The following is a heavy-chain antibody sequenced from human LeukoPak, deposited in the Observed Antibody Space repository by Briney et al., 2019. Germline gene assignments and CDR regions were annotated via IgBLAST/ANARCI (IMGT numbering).Heavy chain of an antibody. CDR2: ITGSDDST. CDR3: AKVAVVAYQDYYYYMDV. V-gene: IGHV3-23*01. J-gene: IGHJ6*03. CDR1: GFTFSNNA. Sequence: GGSLRLSCAASGFTFSNNAMTWVRQAPGEGLEWVSTITGSDDSTYYADSVKGRFTISRDYSKNTVFLQLNNLRAEDTAMYYCAKVAVVAYQDYYYYMDVWGKGTTVTVSS. D-gene: IGHD3-22*01.